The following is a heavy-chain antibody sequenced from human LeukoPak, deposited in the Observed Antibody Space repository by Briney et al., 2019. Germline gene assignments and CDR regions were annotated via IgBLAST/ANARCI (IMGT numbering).Heavy chain of an antibody. J-gene: IGHJ5*02. Sequence: GESLKISCKVSGYSFTSYWIGWVRQMPGKGLEWMGIINPRDSDTKYSPSFQGQVTISVDKSISTAYLQWSSLKASDTAMYYCARQEYCSGGSCYTWFDPWGQGTLVTVSS. CDR3: ARQEYCSGGSCYTWFDP. D-gene: IGHD2-15*01. V-gene: IGHV5-51*01. CDR2: INPRDSDT. CDR1: GYSFTSYW.